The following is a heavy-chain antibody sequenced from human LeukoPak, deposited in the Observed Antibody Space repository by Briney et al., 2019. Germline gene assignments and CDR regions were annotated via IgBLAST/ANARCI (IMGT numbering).Heavy chain of an antibody. CDR2: IKQDGSEK. CDR1: GFTFSSYW. CDR3: ARVRYDFWSALGAFDI. Sequence: PGTSLRLSCAASGFTFSSYWMSWVRQAPGKGLEWVANIKQDGSEKYYVDSVKGRFTISRDNAKNSLYLQMNSLRAEDTAVYYCARVRYDFWSALGAFDIWGQGTMVTVSS. V-gene: IGHV3-7*01. J-gene: IGHJ3*02. D-gene: IGHD3-3*01.